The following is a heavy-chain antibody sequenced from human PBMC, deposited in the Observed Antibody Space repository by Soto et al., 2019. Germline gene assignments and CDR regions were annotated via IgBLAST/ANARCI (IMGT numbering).Heavy chain of an antibody. V-gene: IGHV1-69*06. CDR2: IIPIFGTA. Sequence: ASVKVSCKASGGTFSSYAISWVRQAPGQGLEWMGGIIPIFGTANYAQKFQGRVTITADKSTSTAHMELSSLRSEDTAVYYCARNARNIHYGYWGQGTLVTVSS. CDR3: ARNARNIHYGY. J-gene: IGHJ4*02. CDR1: GGTFSSYA. D-gene: IGHD3-16*01.